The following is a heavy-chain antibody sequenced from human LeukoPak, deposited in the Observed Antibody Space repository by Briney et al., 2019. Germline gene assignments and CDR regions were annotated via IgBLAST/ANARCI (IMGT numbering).Heavy chain of an antibody. Sequence: ASVKVSCKASGYTFTSYDINWVRQPTGQRLEWMGWMNPNSGNTGYAQKFQGRVTMTRNTSISTAYMELSSLRSEDTAVYYCARGQDIVVVPAASNYYYYYGMDVWGQGTTVTVSS. CDR2: MNPNSGNT. CDR3: ARGQDIVVVPAASNYYYYYGMDV. CDR1: GYTFTSYD. V-gene: IGHV1-8*01. D-gene: IGHD2-2*01. J-gene: IGHJ6*02.